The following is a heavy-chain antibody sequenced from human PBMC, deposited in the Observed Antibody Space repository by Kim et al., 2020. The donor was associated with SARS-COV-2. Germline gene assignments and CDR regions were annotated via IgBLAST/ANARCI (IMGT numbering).Heavy chain of an antibody. J-gene: IGHJ2*01. CDR3: ARTGDQTGWSFDL. V-gene: IGHV5-51*01. Sequence: KYSPTFQGQVIMSVDKSINTAYLQWDNLKTSDTAIYYCARTGDQTGWSFDLWGRGTLVTVSS. D-gene: IGHD3-10*01.